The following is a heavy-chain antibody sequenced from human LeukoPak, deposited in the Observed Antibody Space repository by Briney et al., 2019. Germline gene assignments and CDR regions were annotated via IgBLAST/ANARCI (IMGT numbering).Heavy chain of an antibody. J-gene: IGHJ3*02. CDR3: AREHRYSYGEGIAFDI. V-gene: IGHV1-18*01. CDR1: GYTFTSYG. D-gene: IGHD5-18*01. Sequence: GASVKVSCKASGYTFTSYGISWVRQAPGQGLEWMGWISAYNGNTNYAQKLQGRVTMTTDTSTSTAYMELRSLRSDDTAVYYCAREHRYSYGEGIAFDIWGQGTMVTVSS. CDR2: ISAYNGNT.